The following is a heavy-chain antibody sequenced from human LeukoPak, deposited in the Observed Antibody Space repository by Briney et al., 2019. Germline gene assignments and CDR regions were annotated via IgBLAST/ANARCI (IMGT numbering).Heavy chain of an antibody. CDR1: GFTFSRYW. V-gene: IGHV3-7*01. Sequence: GGSLRLSCAASGFTFSRYWMSCVRQAPGKGLEWVANIKQDGGEKYYVDSVKGRFTISRDNAKRSLYLQKNSLRAEDTAVYYCARDPGYTDPHGPDAFDIWGQETMVTVSS. CDR2: IKQDGGEK. D-gene: IGHD5-24*01. CDR3: ARDPGYTDPHGPDAFDI. J-gene: IGHJ3*02.